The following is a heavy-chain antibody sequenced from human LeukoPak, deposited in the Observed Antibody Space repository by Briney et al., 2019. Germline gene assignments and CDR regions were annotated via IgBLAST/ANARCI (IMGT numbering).Heavy chain of an antibody. D-gene: IGHD5-24*01. J-gene: IGHJ3*02. V-gene: IGHV5-51*01. CDR3: ASNVEMATNTWKGAFDI. Sequence: GESPKISCKGSGYSFTSYWIGWVRQMPGKGLEWMGVIYSGDSDTSYSPSFQGQVTISADKSISTAYLQWSSLKASDTAMYYCASNVEMATNTWKGAFDICGEGTMVTVSS. CDR1: GYSFTSYW. CDR2: IYSGDSDT.